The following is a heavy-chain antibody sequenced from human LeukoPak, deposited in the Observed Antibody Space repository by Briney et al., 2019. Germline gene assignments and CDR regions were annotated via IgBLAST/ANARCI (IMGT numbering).Heavy chain of an antibody. V-gene: IGHV1-69*13. CDR2: IIPIFGTA. CDR3: VSSSTSWDWFDP. D-gene: IGHD2-2*01. CDR1: GGAFSSYA. Sequence: SVKVSCKASGGAFSSYAISWVRQAPGQGLEWMGGIIPIFGTANYAQKFQGRVTITADESTSTAYMELSSLRSEDTAVYYCVSSSTSWDWFDPWGQGTLVTVSS. J-gene: IGHJ5*02.